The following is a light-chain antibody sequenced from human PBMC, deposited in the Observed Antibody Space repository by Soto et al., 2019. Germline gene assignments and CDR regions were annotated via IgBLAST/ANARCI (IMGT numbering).Light chain of an antibody. Sequence: EIVLTQSPATLSLSPGERATLSCRASQSVSSYLAWYQQKPGQAPRLLIYDASNSATGIPARFSGSGSGTDFTLTISGLEPEDFAVYYCQQRSNWPPKYTFGQGTKLEIK. CDR3: QQRSNWPPKYT. V-gene: IGKV3-11*01. CDR1: QSVSSY. CDR2: DAS. J-gene: IGKJ2*01.